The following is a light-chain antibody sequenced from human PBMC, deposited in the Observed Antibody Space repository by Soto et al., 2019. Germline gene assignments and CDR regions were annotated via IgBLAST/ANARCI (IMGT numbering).Light chain of an antibody. Sequence: DIQMTQSPSTLSASVGDRVTITCRASQSISSWLAWYQQKPGKAPKLLIYKASSLESGGPSTFSGSGSGTEFTLTISSLQPDDFATYYCQQYNRYWTFGQGTKVEIK. V-gene: IGKV1-5*03. J-gene: IGKJ1*01. CDR2: KAS. CDR3: QQYNRYWT. CDR1: QSISSW.